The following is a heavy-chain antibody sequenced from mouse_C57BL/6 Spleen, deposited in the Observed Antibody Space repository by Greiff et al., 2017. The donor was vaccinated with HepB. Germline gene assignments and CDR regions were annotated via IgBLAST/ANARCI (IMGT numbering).Heavy chain of an antibody. J-gene: IGHJ4*01. CDR1: GYTFTSYW. Sequence: QVQLQQPGAELVRPGSSVKLSCKASGYTFTSYWMDWVKQRPGQGLEWIGNIYPSDSETHYNQKFKDKATLTVDKSSSTAYMQLSSLTSEDSAVYYCARSIYYGNYGGAMDYWGQGTSVTVSS. D-gene: IGHD2-1*01. CDR3: ARSIYYGNYGGAMDY. V-gene: IGHV1-61*01. CDR2: IYPSDSET.